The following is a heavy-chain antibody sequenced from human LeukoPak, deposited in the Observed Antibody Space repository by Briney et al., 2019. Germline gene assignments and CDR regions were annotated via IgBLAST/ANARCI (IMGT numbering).Heavy chain of an antibody. J-gene: IGHJ4*02. Sequence: GGSLRLSCAASGFTFSSYWMSWVRQAPGKGLEWVANIKQDGSEKYYVDSVKGRFTISRDNAKNSLYLQVNSLRAEDTAVYYCAREILEWELPYFDYWGQGTLVTVSS. V-gene: IGHV3-7*01. CDR1: GFTFSSYW. CDR3: AREILEWELPYFDY. D-gene: IGHD1-26*01. CDR2: IKQDGSEK.